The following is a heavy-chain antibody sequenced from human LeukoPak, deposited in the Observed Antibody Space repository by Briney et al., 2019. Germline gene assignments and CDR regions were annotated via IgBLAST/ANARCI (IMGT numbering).Heavy chain of an antibody. CDR3: ARIAAAGFHNWFDP. Sequence: ASVKVSCKASGGTFSSYAISWVRQAPGRGLEWMGGIIPIFGTANYAQKFQGRVTITADESTSTAYMELSSLRSEDTAVYYCARIAAAGFHNWFDPWGQGTLVTVSS. D-gene: IGHD6-13*01. CDR2: IIPIFGTA. CDR1: GGTFSSYA. V-gene: IGHV1-69*13. J-gene: IGHJ5*02.